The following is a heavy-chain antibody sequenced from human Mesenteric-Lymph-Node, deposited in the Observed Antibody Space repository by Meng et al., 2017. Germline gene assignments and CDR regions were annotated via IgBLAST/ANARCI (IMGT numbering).Heavy chain of an antibody. J-gene: IGHJ4*02. CDR1: GYSISSSNW. CDR3: ASSMVRGVTAG. V-gene: IGHV4/OR15-8*01. Sequence: VGLLASRTVLVQPSDTLSLTCGVSGYSISSSNWWGWIRQPTGKGLGWIWEIYHSGRTNYNPSLKSRVTISVDKSKNQFSLKLSSVTAADTAVYYCASSMVRGVTAGWGQGTLVTVSS. CDR2: IYHSGRT. D-gene: IGHD3-10*01.